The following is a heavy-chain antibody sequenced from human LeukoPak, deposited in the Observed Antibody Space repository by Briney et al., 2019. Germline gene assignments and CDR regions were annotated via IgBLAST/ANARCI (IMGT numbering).Heavy chain of an antibody. V-gene: IGHV4-39*01. Sequence: SETLSLTCTVSGGSISSSSYYWGWLRQPPGTGLEWIGSIYYSGSTYYNPSLKSRVTISVDTSKNQFSLKLSSVTAADTAVYYCARGGRGSSTNCWFDYWGQGTLVTVSS. D-gene: IGHD2-2*01. CDR2: IYYSGST. J-gene: IGHJ4*02. CDR1: GGSISSSSYY. CDR3: ARGGRGSSTNCWFDY.